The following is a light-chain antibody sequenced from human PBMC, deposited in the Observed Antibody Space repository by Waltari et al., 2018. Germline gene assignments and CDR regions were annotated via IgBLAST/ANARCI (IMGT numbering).Light chain of an antibody. CDR2: AAS. Sequence: DIQMTQSPSSLSASVGDRVTITCRASQSISGYLNWYQQKPGKAPKLLIYAASSLQSWVPARFRGSGSGTDFTLTISSLQPEDFATYYCQQSYSTLWTFGQGTKVEIK. V-gene: IGKV1-39*01. J-gene: IGKJ1*01. CDR3: QQSYSTLWT. CDR1: QSISGY.